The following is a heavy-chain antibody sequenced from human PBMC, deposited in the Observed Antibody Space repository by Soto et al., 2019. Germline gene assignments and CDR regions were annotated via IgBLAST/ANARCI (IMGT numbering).Heavy chain of an antibody. CDR1: GGTFSSYA. V-gene: IGHV1-69*13. J-gene: IGHJ6*02. CDR3: ARSLVGATAVYYYYYGMDV. CDR2: IIPIFGTA. D-gene: IGHD1-26*01. Sequence: SVKVSCKASGGTFSSYAISWVLQAPGQGLEWMGGIIPIFGTANYAQKFQGRVTITADESTSTAYMELSSLRSEDTAVYYCARSLVGATAVYYYYYGMDVWGQGTTVTVSS.